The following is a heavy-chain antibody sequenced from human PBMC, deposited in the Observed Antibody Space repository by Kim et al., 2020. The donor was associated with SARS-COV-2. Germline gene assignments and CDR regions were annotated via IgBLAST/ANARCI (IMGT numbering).Heavy chain of an antibody. V-gene: IGHV3-48*03. CDR3: TKGINAA. J-gene: IGHJ1*01. CDR2: ISSSGSSI. CDR1: GIAFSTYE. Sequence: GGSLRLSCAASGIAFSTYEMHWVRQAPGKGLEWVSYISSSGSSINYADSVKGRFTISRDNAKNSLYLQMNSLRAEDTAVYYCTKGINAAWGQGILFTVS. D-gene: IGHD6-25*01.